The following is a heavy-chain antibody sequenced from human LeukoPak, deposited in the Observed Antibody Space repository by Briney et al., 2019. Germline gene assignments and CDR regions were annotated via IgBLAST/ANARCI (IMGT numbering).Heavy chain of an antibody. Sequence: ASVKVSCTASGYTFTGYYMHWVRQAPGQGLEWMGRINSNSGGTNYAQRFQGRVTMTRDMSISTAYMELSRLRSDDTAVYYCARGFLVRDTAMVIGYWGQGTLVTVSS. CDR1: GYTFTGYY. V-gene: IGHV1-2*06. CDR3: ARGFLVRDTAMVIGY. J-gene: IGHJ4*02. D-gene: IGHD5-18*01. CDR2: INSNSGGT.